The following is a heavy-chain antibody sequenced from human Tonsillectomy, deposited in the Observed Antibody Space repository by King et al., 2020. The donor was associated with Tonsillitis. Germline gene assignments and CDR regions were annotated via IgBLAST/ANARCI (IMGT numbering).Heavy chain of an antibody. CDR3: TTDCSSSRCYNWAWFDT. J-gene: IGHJ5*02. CDR2: IKSKTDGETA. Sequence: VQLVESGGGLVKPGGSLRLSCAASGITFSHAWMSWVRQAPGKGLEWVGRIKSKTDGETADYAAPVKGRFTISRDDSKNTLYLQMNSLTTEDTAVYYCTTDCSSSRCYNWAWFDTWGQGSLVTVSS. CDR1: GITFSHAW. V-gene: IGHV3-15*01. D-gene: IGHD2-2*02.